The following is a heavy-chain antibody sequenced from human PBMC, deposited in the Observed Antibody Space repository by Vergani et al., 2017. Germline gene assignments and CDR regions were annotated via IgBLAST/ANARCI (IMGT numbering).Heavy chain of an antibody. Sequence: QVQLVQSGAEVKKPGASVKVSCKASGYTFTGYYMHWVRQAPGQGLEWMGWINPNSGGTNYAQKFQGRVTMTRDTAISTAYMGLSRLRSDDTAVYYCGRGPLGSGESVGHYDGMDVWGQGTTVTVSS. CDR2: INPNSGGT. CDR3: GRGPLGSGESVGHYDGMDV. D-gene: IGHD2-15*01. J-gene: IGHJ6*02. V-gene: IGHV1-2*02. CDR1: GYTFTGYY.